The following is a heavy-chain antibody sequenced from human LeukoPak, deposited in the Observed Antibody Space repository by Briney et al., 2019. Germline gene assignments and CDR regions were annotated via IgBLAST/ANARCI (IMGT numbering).Heavy chain of an antibody. Sequence: SETLSLTCTVSGGSISSYYWSWIRQPPGKGLEWIGYILYSGSTNYNPSLRSRVTISLDTSKNQFSLKLSSVTAADTAVYYCAKGYSSSWYRDWGQGTLVTVSS. J-gene: IGHJ4*02. CDR1: GGSISSYY. CDR2: ILYSGST. CDR3: AKGYSSSWYRD. D-gene: IGHD6-13*01. V-gene: IGHV4-59*12.